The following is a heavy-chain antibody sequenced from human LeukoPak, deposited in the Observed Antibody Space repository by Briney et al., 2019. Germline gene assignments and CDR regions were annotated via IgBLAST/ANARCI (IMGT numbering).Heavy chain of an antibody. CDR2: IYYSGST. D-gene: IGHD6-19*01. J-gene: IGHJ4*02. Sequence: PSETLSLTCTFSGASISSYHWAWIRQPPGKGLEWIGYIYYSGSTNYNPSLKSRVTISVDTSKNQFSLKLSSVTAADTAVYYCARVGARGWYYFDYWGQGTLVTVSS. CDR3: ARVGARGWYYFDY. V-gene: IGHV4-59*01. CDR1: GASISSYH.